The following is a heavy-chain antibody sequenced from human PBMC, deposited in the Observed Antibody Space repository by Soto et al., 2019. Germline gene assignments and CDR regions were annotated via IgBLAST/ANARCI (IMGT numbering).Heavy chain of an antibody. CDR1: GGSISSYY. J-gene: IGHJ6*03. Sequence: PSETLSLTCTVSGGSISSYYWSWIRQPPGKGLEWIGYIYYSGGTNYNPSLKSRVTISVDTSKNQFSLKLSSVTAADTAVYYCARANCSSTSCYQLDVWGKGTTVTVSS. D-gene: IGHD2-2*01. CDR3: ARANCSSTSCYQLDV. V-gene: IGHV4-59*01. CDR2: IYYSGGT.